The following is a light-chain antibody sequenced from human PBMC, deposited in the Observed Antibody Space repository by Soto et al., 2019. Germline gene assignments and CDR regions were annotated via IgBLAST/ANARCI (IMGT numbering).Light chain of an antibody. CDR1: SSDVGSYKF. Sequence: QSALTQPASVSGSPGQSITISCTGTSSDVGSYKFVSWYQQHPGKDPKLMIYEGSKRPSGVSNRFSGSKSGNTASLTISGLQAEDEADYYCCSYAGSSTLVFGGGTKLTVL. CDR2: EGS. V-gene: IGLV2-23*01. CDR3: CSYAGSSTLV. J-gene: IGLJ2*01.